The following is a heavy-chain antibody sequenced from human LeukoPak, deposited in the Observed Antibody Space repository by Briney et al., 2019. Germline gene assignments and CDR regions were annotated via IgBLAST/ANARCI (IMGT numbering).Heavy chain of an antibody. CDR1: GGSISSSSYY. J-gene: IGHJ5*02. D-gene: IGHD2-2*01. CDR2: IYYSGST. V-gene: IGHV4-39*01. CDR3: AREVVEYPNWFDP. Sequence: SETLSLTCTVSGGSISSSSYYWGWIRQPPGKGLEWIGSIYYSGSTYYNPSLKSRVTISVDTSKNQFSLKLSSVTAADTAVYYCAREVVEYPNWFDPWGQGTLVTVSS.